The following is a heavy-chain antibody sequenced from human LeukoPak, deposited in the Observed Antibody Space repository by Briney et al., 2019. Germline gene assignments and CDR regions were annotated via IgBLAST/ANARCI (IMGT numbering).Heavy chain of an antibody. CDR2: IYYRVSI. V-gene: IGHV4-59*01. CDR1: GGSISSYY. J-gene: IGHJ6*03. Sequence: PETLSLTCTVSGGSISSYYWSWLRQPPGKGLEWIGYIYYRVSINYNPSLKSRVTISVDTSKNQFSLKLSSVTAADTAVYYCARDASSYYDSSGYYTPYYHYMDVWGKGTTVTVSS. D-gene: IGHD3-22*01. CDR3: ARDASSYYDSSGYYTPYYHYMDV.